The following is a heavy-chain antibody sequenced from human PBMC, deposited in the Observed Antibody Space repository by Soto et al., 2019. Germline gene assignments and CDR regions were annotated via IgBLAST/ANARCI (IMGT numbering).Heavy chain of an antibody. D-gene: IGHD4-17*01. V-gene: IGHV3-21*01. CDR1: GFPFSSYG. J-gene: IGHJ4*02. CDR3: ARLHDYGDYSFDY. CDR2: ISSSSSYI. Sequence: GGSLRLSCAASGFPFSSYGMNWVRQAPGKGLEWVSSISSSSSYIYYADSVKGRFTISRDNAKNSLYLQMNSLRAEDTAVYYCARLHDYGDYSFDYWGQGTLVTVSS.